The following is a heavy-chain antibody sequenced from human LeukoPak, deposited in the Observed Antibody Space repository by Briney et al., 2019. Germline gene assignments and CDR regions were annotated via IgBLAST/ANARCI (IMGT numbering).Heavy chain of an antibody. V-gene: IGHV3-23*01. D-gene: IGHD1-26*01. CDR3: AKGRGWEASYYYYYMDV. J-gene: IGHJ6*03. CDR1: GFTLSSYA. Sequence: PGGSLRLSCAASGFTLSSYAMSWVRQGPGKGLEWVSAISVSGNTYHADSVKGRFTISRDSSKNTLYLQMSSLRAEDTAVYYCAKGRGWEASYYYYYMDVWGKGTTVTISS. CDR2: ISVSGNT.